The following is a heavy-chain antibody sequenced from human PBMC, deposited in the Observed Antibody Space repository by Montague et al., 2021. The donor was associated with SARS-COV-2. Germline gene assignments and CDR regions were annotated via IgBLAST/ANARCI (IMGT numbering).Heavy chain of an antibody. V-gene: IGHV4-4*02. CDR2: IYHSGST. Sequence: SETLSLTCAVSGGSISSSNWWSWVRQPPGKGLEWIGEIYHSGSTNYNPSLKSRVTISVDKSKNQFSLNVTSMTAADTAMYYCARGTRVVGITPGFRWWGQGTQVAVSS. CDR3: ARGTRVVGITPGFRW. J-gene: IGHJ4*02. CDR1: GGSISSSNW. D-gene: IGHD3-22*01.